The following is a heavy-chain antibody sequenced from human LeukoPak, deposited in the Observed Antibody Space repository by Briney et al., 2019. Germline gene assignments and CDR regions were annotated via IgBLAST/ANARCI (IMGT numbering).Heavy chain of an antibody. J-gene: IGHJ4*02. CDR2: INHSGST. D-gene: IGHD5-24*01. CDR1: GGSFSGYY. CDR3: ARALELATDY. V-gene: IGHV4-34*01. Sequence: PSKTLSLTCAVYGGSFSGYYWSWIRQPPGKGLEWIGEINHSGSTYYNPSLKSRVTISVDRSKNQFSLKLSSVTAADTAVYYCARALELATDYWGQGTLVTVSS.